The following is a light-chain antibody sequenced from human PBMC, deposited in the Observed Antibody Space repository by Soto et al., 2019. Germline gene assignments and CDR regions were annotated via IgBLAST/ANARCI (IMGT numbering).Light chain of an antibody. V-gene: IGLV2-14*01. CDR3: SSYISSSTLL. CDR2: EVS. CDR1: SSDLGAYNY. J-gene: IGLJ2*01. Sequence: QSALTQPASVSGSPGQSITISCTGTSSDLGAYNYVSWYQHHPGKAPKLIIYEVSNRPSGVSNRFSGSKSGNTASLTISGLQAEDEANYYCSSYISSSTLLFGGGTKLTVL.